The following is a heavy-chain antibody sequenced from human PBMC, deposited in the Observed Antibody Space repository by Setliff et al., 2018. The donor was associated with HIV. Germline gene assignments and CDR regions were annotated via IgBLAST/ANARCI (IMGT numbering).Heavy chain of an antibody. CDR1: GYTFTNYW. Sequence: GESLKISCRGSGYTFTNYWIGWVRQMPGRGLEWMGIIYPGDSDTRYSPSFEGQVTMSADKSINTAYLQWNSLKASDTAMYYCARQPADTSGYNNWFDSWGQGTLVTVSS. CDR3: ARQPADTSGYNNWFDS. D-gene: IGHD3-3*01. V-gene: IGHV5-51*01. CDR2: IYPGDSDT. J-gene: IGHJ5*01.